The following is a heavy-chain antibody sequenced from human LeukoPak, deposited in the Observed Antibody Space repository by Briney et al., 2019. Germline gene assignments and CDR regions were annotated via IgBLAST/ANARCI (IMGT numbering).Heavy chain of an antibody. Sequence: PSETLSLTCTVSGGSISSSSYYWGWIRQPPGKGLEWIGSIYYSGCTYYNPSLKSRVTISIDTSKNQFSLRLSSMTAADTAVYYCARRSGSGSSYSFDYWGQGTLVTVSS. V-gene: IGHV4-39*01. CDR2: IYYSGCT. J-gene: IGHJ4*02. CDR3: ARRSGSGSSYSFDY. CDR1: GGSISSSSYY. D-gene: IGHD3-10*01.